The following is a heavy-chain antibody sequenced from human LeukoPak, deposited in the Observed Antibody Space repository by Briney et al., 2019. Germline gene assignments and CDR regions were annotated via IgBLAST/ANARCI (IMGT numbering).Heavy chain of an antibody. CDR2: ISYDGSNK. Sequence: PGRSLRLSCAASGFAFSSYAMHWVRQAPGKGLEWVAVISYDGSNKYYADSVKGRFTISRDNSKNTLYLQMNSLRAEDTAIYYCAKLLHPYPSSWYPFDSWGQGTLVTVSS. V-gene: IGHV3-30-3*01. CDR3: AKLLHPYPSSWYPFDS. CDR1: GFAFSSYA. D-gene: IGHD6-13*01. J-gene: IGHJ4*02.